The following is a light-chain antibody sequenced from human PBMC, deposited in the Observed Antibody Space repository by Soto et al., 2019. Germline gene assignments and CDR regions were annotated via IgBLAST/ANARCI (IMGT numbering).Light chain of an antibody. CDR2: DVS. V-gene: IGKV1-5*01. Sequence: KTQSPSTLFASVGDRVTTNCRASQNISNWVGWYQLKPGKAPRLLIFDVSTLQSGVPSRFSGSGSGTEFTLTIGSLQPDDFATYYWQQYYGYTRTFGQGTMVDIK. CDR1: QNISNW. J-gene: IGKJ1*01. CDR3: QQYYGYTRT.